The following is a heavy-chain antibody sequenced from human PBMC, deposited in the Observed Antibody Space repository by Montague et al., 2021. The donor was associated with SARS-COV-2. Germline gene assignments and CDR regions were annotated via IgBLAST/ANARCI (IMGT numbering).Heavy chain of an antibody. CDR2: IYSSGTT. CDR1: GGSISSGSDF. Sequence: TLSLTCTVSGGSISSGSDFWSWIRQPAGKGLEWIGRIYSSGTTNYNPSLRSRVSISLDTSKDQVSLKLSSVTAADTAVYYCAREVNGWAAAPGSVNWFDPWGQGTVVTVSS. J-gene: IGHJ5*02. CDR3: AREVNGWAAAPGSVNWFDP. D-gene: IGHD6-13*01. V-gene: IGHV4-61*02.